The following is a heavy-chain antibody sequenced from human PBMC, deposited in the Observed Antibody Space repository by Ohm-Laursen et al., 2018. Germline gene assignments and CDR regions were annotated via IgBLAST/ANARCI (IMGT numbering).Heavy chain of an antibody. D-gene: IGHD1-7*01. V-gene: IGHV1-46*01. CDR3: GRAVRNQLLTDP. CDR2: INPSGGST. J-gene: IGHJ5*02. Sequence: GASVKVSCKASGYTFTSYYMHWVRQAPGQGLEWMGIINPSGGSTSYAQKFRGRVTVTSDTFISTAYMELSGLTSDDTATYYCGRAVRNQLLTDPWGQGTLVTVTS. CDR1: GYTFTSYY.